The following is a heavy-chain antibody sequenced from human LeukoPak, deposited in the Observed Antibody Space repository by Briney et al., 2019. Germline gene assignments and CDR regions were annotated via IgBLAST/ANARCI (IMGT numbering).Heavy chain of an antibody. CDR1: GGSISSSSYY. CDR3: AKRITVTKSIDAFDI. CDR2: IYYSGST. V-gene: IGHV4-39*01. J-gene: IGHJ3*02. Sequence: SETLSLTCTVSGGSISSSSYYWGWIRQPPGKGLEWIGSIYYSGSTYYNPSLKSRVTISVDTSKNQFSLKLSSVTAADTAVYYCAKRITVTKSIDAFDIWGQGTMVTVSS. D-gene: IGHD4-17*01.